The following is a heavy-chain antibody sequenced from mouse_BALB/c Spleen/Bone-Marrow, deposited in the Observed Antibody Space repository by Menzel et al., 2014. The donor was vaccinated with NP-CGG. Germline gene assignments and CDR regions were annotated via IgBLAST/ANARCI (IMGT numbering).Heavy chain of an antibody. CDR1: GFTFSSYG. D-gene: IGHD1-1*01. Sequence: EVKLEESGGGLVQPGRSLKLSCAASGFTFSSYGMSWVRQTPDKRLDLVATINSNGGSTYYPDSLKGRFTISRDNAKNTLYLQMSSLKSEDTAMYYCARDYYGSSFDYWGQGTTLTVSS. CDR3: ARDYYGSSFDY. J-gene: IGHJ2*01. V-gene: IGHV5-6-3*01. CDR2: INSNGGST.